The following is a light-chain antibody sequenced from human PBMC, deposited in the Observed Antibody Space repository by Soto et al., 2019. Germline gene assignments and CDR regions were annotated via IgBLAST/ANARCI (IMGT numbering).Light chain of an antibody. CDR2: DAS. Sequence: DIQMTQSPSTLSASVGDRVTITCRASQSISSWLAWYQQKPGKAPKLLIYDASYLEGGVPSRFSGSGSVTEFTLTSCSLQADGLATYFCQQYNSNCAFGQGTKVES. J-gene: IGKJ1*01. V-gene: IGKV1-5*01. CDR3: QQYNSNCA. CDR1: QSISSW.